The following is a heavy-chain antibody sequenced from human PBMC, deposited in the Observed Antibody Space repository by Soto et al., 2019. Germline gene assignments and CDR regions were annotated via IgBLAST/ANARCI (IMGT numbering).Heavy chain of an antibody. CDR3: ARSSYCTNGVCQDYINY. J-gene: IGHJ4*02. Sequence: PSQTLSLTCVISGDSVSSNSASWNWIRLSPSRGLEWLGRTYYRSKWYNDYAVSVKSRITINPDTSKNQFSLQLNSVTPEDTAVYYCARSSYCTNGVCQDYINYWGQGTLVTVSS. CDR2: TYYRSKWYN. CDR1: GDSVSSNSAS. D-gene: IGHD2-8*01. V-gene: IGHV6-1*01.